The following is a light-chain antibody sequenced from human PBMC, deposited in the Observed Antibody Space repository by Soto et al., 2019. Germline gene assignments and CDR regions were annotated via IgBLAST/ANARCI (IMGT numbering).Light chain of an antibody. Sequence: DIQMTQSPSTLSASVGDRVTITCRASQSISSWWAWYQQKPGKAPKLLIYDASSLESGVPSRFSGSGSGTEFTLTISSLQPDDFATYYCQQYNSYSETFGQGTKVEIK. CDR1: QSISSW. V-gene: IGKV1-5*01. CDR3: QQYNSYSET. CDR2: DAS. J-gene: IGKJ1*01.